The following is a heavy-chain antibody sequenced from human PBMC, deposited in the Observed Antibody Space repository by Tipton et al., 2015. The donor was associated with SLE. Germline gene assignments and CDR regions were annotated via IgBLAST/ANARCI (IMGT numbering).Heavy chain of an antibody. D-gene: IGHD6-13*01. J-gene: IGHJ4*02. V-gene: IGHV4-34*01. CDR2: INYSGST. CDR1: GGSFSGYY. CDR3: ARGYSSSWCLGY. Sequence: TLSLTCAVYGGSFSGYYWSWIRQPPGKGLEWIGEINYSGSTYYNPSLKSRVTISVDTSKNQFSLKLSSVTAADTAVYYCARGYSSSWCLGYWGQGTLVTVSS.